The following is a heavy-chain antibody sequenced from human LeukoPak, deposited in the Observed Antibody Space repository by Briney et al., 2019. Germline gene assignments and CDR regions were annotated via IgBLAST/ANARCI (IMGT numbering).Heavy chain of an antibody. CDR1: GFTFSSSA. CDR2: ISYDESNK. CDR3: VGYCSTTSCADHGY. J-gene: IGHJ4*02. Sequence: PGGSLRLSCAASGFTFSSSAMHWVRQAPGKGLEWVAVISYDESNKYYADSVKGRCTISRDNAKNLSYLQMNSLRVEDTAVYYCVGYCSTTSCADHGYWGQGTLVTVSS. D-gene: IGHD2-2*01. V-gene: IGHV3-30*03.